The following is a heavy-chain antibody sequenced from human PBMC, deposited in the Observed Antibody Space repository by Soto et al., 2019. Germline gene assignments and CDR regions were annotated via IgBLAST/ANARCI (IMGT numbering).Heavy chain of an antibody. J-gene: IGHJ5*01. CDR3: ARDRYFYDSRGYYRTLDS. CDR1: GDSFSNHY. Sequence: PSETLSLTCTISGDSFSNHYWTWIRQSPGKGLEWIGYIFHSGITDYNPSVKSRVIISIDKSRNLFSLNLTSVTAADTAVYYCARDRYFYDSRGYYRTLDSWGQGTLVTVSS. V-gene: IGHV4-59*11. D-gene: IGHD3-22*01. CDR2: IFHSGIT.